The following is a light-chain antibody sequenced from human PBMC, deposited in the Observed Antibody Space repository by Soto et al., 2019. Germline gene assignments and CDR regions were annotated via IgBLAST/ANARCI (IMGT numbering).Light chain of an antibody. V-gene: IGKV3-11*01. J-gene: IGKJ2*01. CDR1: QSVSSY. CDR3: QPRSNGGGGEYT. Sequence: EIVLTQSPATLSLSPGERATLSCRASQSVSSYLAWYQQKPGQAPRLLIYDASSRATGIPARFSGSGSGTDFPPTISRLGPEDFSVFFCQPRSNGGGGEYTFGQGTKLEIK. CDR2: DAS.